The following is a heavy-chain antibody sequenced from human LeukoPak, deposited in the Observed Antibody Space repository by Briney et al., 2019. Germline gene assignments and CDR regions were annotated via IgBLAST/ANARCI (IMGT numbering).Heavy chain of an antibody. CDR2: IHTSGST. V-gene: IGHV4-61*02. J-gene: IGHJ6*03. D-gene: IGHD2-2*01. CDR3: ARQRIVVVPAARVVYYYYMDV. Sequence: SETLSLTCTVSGGSISSGSYYWSWIRQPAGRGLEWIGRIHTSGSTNYNPSLKSRVTISVDTSKNQFSLKLSSVTAADTAVYYCARQRIVVVPAARVVYYYYMDVWGKGTTVTVSS. CDR1: GGSISSGSYY.